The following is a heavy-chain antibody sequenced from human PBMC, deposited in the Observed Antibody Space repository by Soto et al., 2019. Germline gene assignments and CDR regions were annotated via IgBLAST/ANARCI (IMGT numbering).Heavy chain of an antibody. V-gene: IGHV3-33*01. CDR2: IWYDGGNK. CDR3: AREYSNRWYYFDY. CDR1: GFTFSSYG. Sequence: GVLRLSCAASGFTFSSYGMYWVRQAPGKGLEWVAIIWYDGGNKYYADSVKGRFTISRDNSKNTLYLQMNSPRADETAVYYCAREYSNRWYYFDYWGQGNLVTVSS. J-gene: IGHJ4*02. D-gene: IGHD6-13*01.